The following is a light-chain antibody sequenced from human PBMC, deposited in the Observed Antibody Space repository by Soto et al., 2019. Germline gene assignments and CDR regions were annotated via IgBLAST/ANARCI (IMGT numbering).Light chain of an antibody. CDR3: QQYKNWPPIT. Sequence: EIMMTQSPPTLSVFPGSTATLSGRASQSISSSLAWYQQKPGQAPRLLIYGASTRATGTPARFSGSGSGTEFTLTISSLRSEDFAVYYCQQYKNWPPITFGQGTKVDIK. CDR2: GAS. CDR1: QSISSS. J-gene: IGKJ1*01. V-gene: IGKV3-15*01.